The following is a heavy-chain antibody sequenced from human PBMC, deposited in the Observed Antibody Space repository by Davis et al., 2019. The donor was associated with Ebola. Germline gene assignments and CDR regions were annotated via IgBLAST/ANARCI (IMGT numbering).Heavy chain of an antibody. CDR3: ARSLVWVQGVRRRYYGMDV. J-gene: IGHJ6*02. Sequence: HTGGSLRLSCAASGFTFSSYWMHWVRQAPGKGLVWVSRINSDGSSTSYADSVKGRFTISRDNAKNSLYLQMNSLRAEDTAVYYCARSLVWVQGVRRRYYGMDVWGQGTTVTVSS. D-gene: IGHD3-10*01. CDR2: INSDGSST. CDR1: GFTFSSYW. V-gene: IGHV3-74*01.